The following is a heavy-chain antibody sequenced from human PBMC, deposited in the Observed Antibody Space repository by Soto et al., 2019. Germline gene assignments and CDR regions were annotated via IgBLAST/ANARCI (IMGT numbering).Heavy chain of an antibody. J-gene: IGHJ6*03. V-gene: IGHV4-59*01. CDR2: IYYSGST. D-gene: IGHD3-9*01. CDR1: GGSLSSYY. Sequence: QVQLQESGPGLVKPSETLSLTCTVSGGSLSSYYWSWIRQPPGKGLEWIGYIYYSGSTNYNPSLQSRIPISVDTSKNQFSLKLSSVTAADTAVYYCARGATYYDILTGYTYYYYYYMDVWGKGTTVTVSS. CDR3: ARGATYYDILTGYTYYYYYYMDV.